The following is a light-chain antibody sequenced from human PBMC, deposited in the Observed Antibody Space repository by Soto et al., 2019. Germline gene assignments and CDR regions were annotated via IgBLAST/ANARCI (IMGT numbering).Light chain of an antibody. Sequence: EIVLTQSPATLSLPPGERATLSSRASQSVSSYLAWYQQKPGQAPRLLIYDASNRATGIPARFSGSGSGTDFTLTISSLEPEDFAVYYCQQRSNWPPFTFGGGTKVEIK. CDR3: QQRSNWPPFT. V-gene: IGKV3-11*01. CDR1: QSVSSY. J-gene: IGKJ4*01. CDR2: DAS.